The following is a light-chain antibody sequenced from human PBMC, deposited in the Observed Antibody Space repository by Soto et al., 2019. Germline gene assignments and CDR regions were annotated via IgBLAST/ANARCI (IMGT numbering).Light chain of an antibody. CDR2: GAS. Sequence: EIVLTQSPGTLSLSPGERAILSCRASQCVNSNYLAWYQQKPGQAPRLLIYGASSRATGVPNRFSGSGSGTDFTLTISSLEPEDFAVYYCHQYGLLPRHPFGQGTKLEIK. V-gene: IGKV3-20*01. J-gene: IGKJ2*01. CDR1: QCVNSNY. CDR3: HQYGLLPRHP.